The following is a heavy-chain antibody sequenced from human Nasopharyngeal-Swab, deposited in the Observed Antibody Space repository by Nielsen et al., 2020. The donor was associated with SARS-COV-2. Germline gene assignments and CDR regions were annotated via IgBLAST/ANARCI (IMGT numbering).Heavy chain of an antibody. D-gene: IGHD5-18*01. CDR3: ASHRRRYSEDYGMDV. CDR2: IYYSGST. V-gene: IGHV4-39*01. Sequence: WIRQPPGKGLEWIGSIYYSGSTYYNPSLKSRVTISVDTSKNQFSLKLSSVTAADTAVYYCASHRRRYSEDYGMDVWGQGTTVTVSS. J-gene: IGHJ6*02.